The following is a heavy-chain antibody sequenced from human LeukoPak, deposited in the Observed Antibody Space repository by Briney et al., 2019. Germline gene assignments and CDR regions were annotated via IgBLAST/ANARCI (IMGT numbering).Heavy chain of an antibody. CDR3: ARRLEYYDILTGYYTGWFDP. CDR2: INHSGST. CDR1: GGSFSGYY. Sequence: SETLSLTCAVYGGSFSGYYWSWISQPPGKGLEWIGEINHSGSTNYNPSLKSRVTISVDPSKNQFSLKLSSVTAADTAVYYCARRLEYYDILTGYYTGWFDPWGQGTLVTVSS. V-gene: IGHV4-34*01. D-gene: IGHD3-9*01. J-gene: IGHJ5*02.